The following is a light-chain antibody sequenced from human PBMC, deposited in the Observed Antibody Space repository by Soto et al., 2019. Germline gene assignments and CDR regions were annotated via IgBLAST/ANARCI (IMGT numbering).Light chain of an antibody. CDR2: DAS. Sequence: EIVLTQSPATLSLSPGERATLSCRASQSVSSCLAWYQQKPGQAPRLLIYDASNRATGIPARFSCSGSGTDFTLTISSLEPADFAVYYCQQRSNWPPYTFGQGTKLEIK. V-gene: IGKV3-11*01. J-gene: IGKJ2*01. CDR1: QSVSSC. CDR3: QQRSNWPPYT.